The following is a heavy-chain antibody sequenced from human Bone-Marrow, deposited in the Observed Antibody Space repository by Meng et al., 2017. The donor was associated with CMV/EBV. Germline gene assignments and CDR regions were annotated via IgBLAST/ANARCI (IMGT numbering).Heavy chain of an antibody. CDR2: IWYDGSNK. CDR3: AKDLSYYGMDV. V-gene: IGHV3-33*06. J-gene: IGHJ6*01. Sequence: GGSLRLSCAASGFTFSSYGMHWVRQAPGKGLEWVAVIWYDGSNKYYADSVKGRFTISRDNSKDTLYLQMNSLRAEDTAVYYCAKDLSYYGMDVWGQGTTVTGSS. CDR1: GFTFSSYG.